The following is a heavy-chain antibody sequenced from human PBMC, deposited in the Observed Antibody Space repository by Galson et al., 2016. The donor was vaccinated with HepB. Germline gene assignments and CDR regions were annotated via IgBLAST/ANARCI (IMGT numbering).Heavy chain of an antibody. V-gene: IGHV1-18*01. D-gene: IGHD4-11*01. J-gene: IGHJ4*02. CDR2: ISANSGNT. CDR3: ARDVQFRFDY. Sequence: SVKVSCKASGDTFSNFAFSWVRQAPGQGLEWLGWISANSGNTIYAQKFQDRVTMTRDTSASTVYMDLRSLRSDDTAVYYCARDVQFRFDYWGQGTLVTVSS. CDR1: GDTFSNFA.